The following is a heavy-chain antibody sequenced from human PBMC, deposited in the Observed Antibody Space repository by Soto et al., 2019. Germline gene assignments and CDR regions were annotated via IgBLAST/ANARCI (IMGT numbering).Heavy chain of an antibody. D-gene: IGHD5-12*01. Sequence: QITLKESGPTLVKPTQTLTLTCTFSGFSLSTSGVGVGWIRQPPGKALEWLALIYWDDDKRYSPSLKSRLTIPKDAPKNPVVHTITNKEPVDTATYFCAHRLEYSGYDTSPCFDYWGQGTLVTVPS. CDR3: AHRLEYSGYDTSPCFDY. J-gene: IGHJ4*02. CDR2: IYWDDDK. V-gene: IGHV2-5*02. CDR1: GFSLSTSGVG.